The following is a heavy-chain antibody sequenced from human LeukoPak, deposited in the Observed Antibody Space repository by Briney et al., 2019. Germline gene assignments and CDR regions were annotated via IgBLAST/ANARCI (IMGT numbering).Heavy chain of an antibody. D-gene: IGHD2-2*01. CDR2: ISGSGGST. CDR1: GFTFSSYA. J-gene: IGHJ6*02. Sequence: GGSLRLSCAASGFTFSSYARSWVRQAPGKGLEWVSAISGSGGSTYYADSVKGRFTISRDNSKNTLYLQMNSLRAEDTAVYYCAKDLCSSASCYAAPPYYYYYYGMDVWGQGTTVTVS. V-gene: IGHV3-23*01. CDR3: AKDLCSSASCYAAPPYYYYYYGMDV.